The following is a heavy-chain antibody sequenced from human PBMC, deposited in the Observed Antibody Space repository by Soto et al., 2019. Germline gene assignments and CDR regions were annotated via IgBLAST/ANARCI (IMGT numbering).Heavy chain of an antibody. D-gene: IGHD1-1*01. V-gene: IGHV4-30-4*01. Sequence: QVQLQESGPGLVKPSQTLSLTCTVSGGSVNSGDYYWGWIRQSPGKGLEWIGSIFYSGTTYYNPSLQGRITISIDTSKNQFSLRLTSVTAADTALYYCARDCVHERWFDPWGQGTLVTVSS. CDR2: IFYSGTT. J-gene: IGHJ5*02. CDR3: ARDCVHERWFDP. CDR1: GGSVNSGDYY.